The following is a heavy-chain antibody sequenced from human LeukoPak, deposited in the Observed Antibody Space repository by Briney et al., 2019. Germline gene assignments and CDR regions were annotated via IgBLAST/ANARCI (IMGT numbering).Heavy chain of an antibody. CDR1: VGSIRRDY. CDR2: IYYSGST. V-gene: IGHV4-59*01. Sequence: SETLSLTCIVSVGSIRRDYWICIRQPPGKGLEWIGYIYYSGSTNYNPSLKSRVTISVDTSKNQFSLKLSSVTAADTAVYFCARERAAMDSWGQGTLVTVSS. D-gene: IGHD5-18*01. J-gene: IGHJ4*02. CDR3: ARERAAMDS.